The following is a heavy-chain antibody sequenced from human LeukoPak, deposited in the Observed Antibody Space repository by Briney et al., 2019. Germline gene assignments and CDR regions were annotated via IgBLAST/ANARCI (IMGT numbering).Heavy chain of an antibody. CDR2: IKQDGSEK. J-gene: IGHJ4*02. CDR3: ARARTVTKYYFDY. V-gene: IGHV3-7*03. CDR1: GFTFSSYW. Sequence: PGGSLRLFCAASGFTFSSYWMSWVRQAPGKGLEWVANIKQDGSEKYYVDSVKGRFTISRDNAKNSLYLQMNSLRAEDTAVYYCARARTVTKYYFDYWGQGTLVTVSS. D-gene: IGHD4-17*01.